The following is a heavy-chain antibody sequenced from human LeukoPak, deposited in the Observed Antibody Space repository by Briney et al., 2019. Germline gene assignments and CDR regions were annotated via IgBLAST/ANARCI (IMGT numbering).Heavy chain of an antibody. CDR2: IIPIFGTA. J-gene: IGHJ4*02. CDR1: GGTFSSYA. V-gene: IGHV1-69*01. Sequence: SVKVSFKASGGTFSSYAISWVRQAPGQGLEWMGGIIPIFGTANYAQKFQGRVTIIADESTSTAYMELSGLTSEDTAVYYCARADRDTAMVRFDYWGQGTLVTVSP. D-gene: IGHD5-18*01. CDR3: ARADRDTAMVRFDY.